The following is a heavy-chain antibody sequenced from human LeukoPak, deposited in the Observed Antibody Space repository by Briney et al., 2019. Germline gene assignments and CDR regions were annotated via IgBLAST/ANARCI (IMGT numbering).Heavy chain of an antibody. V-gene: IGHV4-4*02. Sequence: SGTLSLTCAVSGGSISSSNWWSWVRQPPGKGLEWIGSIFYSGITYYSPSLKSRLTISVDTSKNQFSLKLSSVTAADTAVYYCARIPRGDYGGIRYWGPGTLVTVSS. CDR2: IFYSGIT. J-gene: IGHJ4*02. CDR1: GGSISSSNW. CDR3: ARIPRGDYGGIRY. D-gene: IGHD4-17*01.